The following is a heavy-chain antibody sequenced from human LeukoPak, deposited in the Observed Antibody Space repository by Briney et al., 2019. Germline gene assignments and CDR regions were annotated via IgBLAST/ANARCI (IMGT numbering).Heavy chain of an antibody. Sequence: PGGSLRLSCAASGFTFSSYGMHWVRQAPGKGLEWVAVISYDGSNKYYADSVKGRFTISRDNSKNTLYLQMNSLRAEDTAVYYCARAPDSSGYYFDYWGQGTLVTVSS. D-gene: IGHD3-22*01. CDR2: ISYDGSNK. J-gene: IGHJ4*02. CDR3: ARAPDSSGYYFDY. V-gene: IGHV3-30*03. CDR1: GFTFSSYG.